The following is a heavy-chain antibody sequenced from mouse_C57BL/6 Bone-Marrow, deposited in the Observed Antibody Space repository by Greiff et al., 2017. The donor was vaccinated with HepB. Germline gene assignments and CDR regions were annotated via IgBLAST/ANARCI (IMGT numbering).Heavy chain of an antibody. CDR2: ISSGGSYT. D-gene: IGHD1-2*01. V-gene: IGHV5-6*01. CDR1: GFTFSSYG. J-gene: IGHJ2*01. Sequence: EVQLQESGGDLVKPGGSLKLSCAASGFTFSSYGMSWVRQTPDKRLEWVATISSGGSYTYYPDSVKGRFTISRDNAKNTLYLQMSSLKSEDTAMYYCARHDSITTANFDYWGQGTTLTVSS. CDR3: ARHDSITTANFDY.